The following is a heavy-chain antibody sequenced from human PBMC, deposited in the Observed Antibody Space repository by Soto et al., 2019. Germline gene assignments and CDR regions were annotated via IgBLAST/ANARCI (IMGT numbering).Heavy chain of an antibody. CDR2: IHPGAAFT. V-gene: IGHV1-46*01. J-gene: IGHJ4*02. CDR3: ASDVTKVQYSPSEFDY. CDR1: GYTFTSYY. Sequence: QVQLVQSGAEVTRPGASVKISCRTSGYTFTSYYMHWVRQAPGQGLEWMGIIHPGAAFTNYVQKYQGRVSIPRDAATSPVYMELSRLRPENTAMYYCASDVTKVQYSPSEFDYWGQGTLVTVSS. D-gene: IGHD6-6*01.